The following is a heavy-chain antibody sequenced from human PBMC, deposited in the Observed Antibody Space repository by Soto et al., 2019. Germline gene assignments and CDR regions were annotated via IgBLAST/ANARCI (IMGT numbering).Heavy chain of an antibody. D-gene: IGHD6-19*01. V-gene: IGHV4-34*01. CDR3: ARDSKQWLVRDY. Sequence: SETLSLTCAVYGGSISGYYWSWIRQPPGKGLEWIGEINHSGSTNYNPSLKSRVTISVDTSKNQFSLKLSSVTAADTAVYYCARDSKQWLVRDYWGQGTLVTVSS. CDR2: INHSGST. CDR1: GGSISGYY. J-gene: IGHJ4*02.